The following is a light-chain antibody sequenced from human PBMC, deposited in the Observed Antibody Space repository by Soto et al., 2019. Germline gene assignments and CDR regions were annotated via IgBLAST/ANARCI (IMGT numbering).Light chain of an antibody. CDR1: SSNIGAGYD. CDR2: GNS. J-gene: IGLJ3*02. CDR3: QPDDIRLSGWV. V-gene: IGLV1-40*01. Sequence: QSVLTQPPSVSGAPGQRVTISCTGSSSNIGAGYDVHWYQQLPGTAPKLLIYGNSNRPSGVPDRFSGSKSGTSASLAITGLQAEEEADYFCQPDDIRLSGWVFGGGTMLSVL.